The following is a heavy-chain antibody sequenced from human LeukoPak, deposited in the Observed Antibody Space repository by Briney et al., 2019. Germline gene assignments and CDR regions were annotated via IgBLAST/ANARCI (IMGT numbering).Heavy chain of an antibody. CDR2: INPRGTST. V-gene: IGHV1-46*01. Sequence: ASVKVSCKASGYTFTSYYMHWVRQAPGQGLEWMGLINPRGTSTIYAEKFQGRIIMTRDMSTTTDYMELSSLKSDDTAVYYCARDNSIHERGWWFDPWGQGTLVTVSS. J-gene: IGHJ5*02. CDR3: ARDNSIHERGWWFDP. D-gene: IGHD4-23*01. CDR1: GYTFTSYY.